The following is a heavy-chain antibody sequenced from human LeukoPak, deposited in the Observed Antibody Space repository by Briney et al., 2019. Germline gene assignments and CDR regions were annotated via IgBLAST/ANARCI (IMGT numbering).Heavy chain of an antibody. CDR3: VRNDGDDAFDI. D-gene: IGHD4-17*01. CDR2: ISSTSTNM. Sequence: PGGCLRLSCASPRLTLCTYSMNCVPHSRGRGLGCVSNISSTSTNMYYKDSVKGRFTISRDNAKNSLYLHMTSLRAEDTAVYYCVRNDGDDAFDIWGQGTRVTVSS. J-gene: IGHJ3*02. V-gene: IGHV3-48*01. CDR1: RLTLCTYS.